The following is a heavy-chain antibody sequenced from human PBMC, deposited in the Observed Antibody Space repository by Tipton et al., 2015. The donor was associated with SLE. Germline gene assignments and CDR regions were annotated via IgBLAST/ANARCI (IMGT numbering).Heavy chain of an antibody. J-gene: IGHJ4*02. Sequence: VQLVQSGAEVKKPGESLKISCKGSGYRFSSYWIGWVRQMPGKGLEWMGIIYPGDSDSRYSPSFQGQVTISADKSISTAYLQWSSLKASDTAMYYCARHEHVLRYFDWLLSPDYWGQGTLVTVSS. V-gene: IGHV5-51*01. CDR3: ARHEHVLRYFDWLLSPDY. CDR2: IYPGDSDS. D-gene: IGHD3-9*01. CDR1: GYRFSSYW.